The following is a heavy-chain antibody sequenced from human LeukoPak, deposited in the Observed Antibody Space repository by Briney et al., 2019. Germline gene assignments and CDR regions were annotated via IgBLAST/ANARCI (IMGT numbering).Heavy chain of an antibody. CDR3: ARNRGTFVELMFDI. V-gene: IGHV4-34*01. D-gene: IGHD1-1*01. CDR2: INHDGRI. J-gene: IGHJ3*02. CDR1: GGSFSGYY. Sequence: PSETLSLTCAVSGGSFSGYYWGWIRQPPGKGLEWIGEINHDGRINYHSSLKSRLTISVDTTKNQFSLKLSSVTAADTAVYYCARNRGTFVELMFDIWGIGTMVTVSS.